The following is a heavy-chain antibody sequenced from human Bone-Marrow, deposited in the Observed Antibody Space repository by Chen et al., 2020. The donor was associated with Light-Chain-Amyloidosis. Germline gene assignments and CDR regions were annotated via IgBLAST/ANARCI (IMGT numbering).Heavy chain of an antibody. V-gene: IGHV5-51*01. Sequence: EVQLEQSGPEVKKPAESLKITGKGSEDTFPNYWIGLVRQMPGKGLEWMGVIYPDDSDARYSPSFEGQVTISADKSITTAYLQWRSLKASDTAMYYCARRRDGYNFDYWGQGTLVTVSS. J-gene: IGHJ4*02. CDR3: ARRRDGYNFDY. D-gene: IGHD5-12*01. CDR2: IYPDDSDA. CDR1: EDTFPNYW.